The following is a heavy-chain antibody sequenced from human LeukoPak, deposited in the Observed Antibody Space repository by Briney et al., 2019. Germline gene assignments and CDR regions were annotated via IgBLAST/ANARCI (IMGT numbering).Heavy chain of an antibody. CDR1: GFPLSSYA. J-gene: IGHJ4*02. CDR3: ARAPVTSCRGAFCYPFDY. Sequence: PGGSLRLSCAASGFPLSSYAMSWVRQGPGKGLEWVAATSSSDPGTYHADSVRGRFTISRDNSKNTLYLQMNSLRVEDAAVYYCARAPVTSCRGAFCYPFDYWGQGTLVTVSS. CDR2: TSSSDPGT. V-gene: IGHV3-23*01. D-gene: IGHD2-15*01.